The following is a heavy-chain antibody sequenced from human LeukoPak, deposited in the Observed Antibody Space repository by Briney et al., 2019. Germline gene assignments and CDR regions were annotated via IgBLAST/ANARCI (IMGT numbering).Heavy chain of an antibody. CDR2: IYTSGST. Sequence: SETLSLTCTVSGGSISSYYWSWIRQPAGKGLEWIGRIYTSGSTNYNPSLKSRVTISIDTSKNQFSLKLNSVTAADTAVYYCARAPDDIRGYYPLDYWGQGTLVTVSS. J-gene: IGHJ4*02. CDR1: GGSISSYY. CDR3: ARAPDDIRGYYPLDY. D-gene: IGHD3-22*01. V-gene: IGHV4-4*07.